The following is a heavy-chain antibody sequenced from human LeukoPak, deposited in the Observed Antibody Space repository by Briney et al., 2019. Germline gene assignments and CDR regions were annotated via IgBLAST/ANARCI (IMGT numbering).Heavy chain of an antibody. Sequence: GGSLRLSCAASGFTFSSYSMSWVRQAPRKGLEWVSVIYPNGGTTYYADSVNGRFTISKDNSRNTLYLQMHSLRGEDTAVYYCAKDQRPDSGYDIDYWGQGTLVTVSS. CDR2: IYPNGGTT. V-gene: IGHV3-23*01. D-gene: IGHD5-12*01. CDR3: AKDQRPDSGYDIDY. J-gene: IGHJ4*02. CDR1: GFTFSSYS.